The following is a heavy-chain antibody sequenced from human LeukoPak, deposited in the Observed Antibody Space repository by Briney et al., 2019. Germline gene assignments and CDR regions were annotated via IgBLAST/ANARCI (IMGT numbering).Heavy chain of an antibody. CDR2: IYYSGST. J-gene: IGHJ4*02. CDR1: GGSISGYY. Sequence: SETLSLACTVSGGSISGYYWSWIRQPPGKGLEWIGYIYYSGSTNYNPSLKSRVTISVDTSKNQFSLKLSSVTAADTAVYYCARTLSEYSSSSLGYWGQGTLVTVSS. CDR3: ARTLSEYSSSSLGY. V-gene: IGHV4-59*01. D-gene: IGHD6-6*01.